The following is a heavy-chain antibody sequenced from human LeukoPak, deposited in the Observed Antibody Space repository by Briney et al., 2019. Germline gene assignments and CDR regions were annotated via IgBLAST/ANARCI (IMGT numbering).Heavy chain of an antibody. V-gene: IGHV3-9*01. CDR3: AKDIDYRLGNYFDY. D-gene: IGHD7-27*01. CDR2: ISWNSGSI. Sequence: GGSLRLSCAASGFTFDDYAMHWVRQAPGKGLEWVSDISWNSGSIGYADSVKGRFTISRDNAKNSLYLQMNSLRAEDTALYYCAKDIDYRLGNYFDYWGQGTLVTVSS. J-gene: IGHJ4*02. CDR1: GFTFDDYA.